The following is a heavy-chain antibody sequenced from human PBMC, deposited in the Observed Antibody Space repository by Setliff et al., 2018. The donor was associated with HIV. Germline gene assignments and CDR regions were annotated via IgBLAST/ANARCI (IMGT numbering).Heavy chain of an antibody. CDR2: IYGTTN. J-gene: IGHJ3*01. CDR3: ARREYIYVPRAFDL. CDR1: GFTFDDYG. D-gene: IGHD5-18*01. Sequence: RPGGSLRLSCVVSGFTFDDYGMSWVRQTPGAGLEWLSDIYGTTNIIVDSVRGRFTISRDNDKNSVYLQMNSLRPEDTAIYFCARREYIYVPRAFDLWGQGTVVTVSS. V-gene: IGHV3-20*04.